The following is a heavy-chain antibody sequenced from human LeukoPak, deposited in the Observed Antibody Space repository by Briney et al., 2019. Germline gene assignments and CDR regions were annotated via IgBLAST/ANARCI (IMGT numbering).Heavy chain of an antibody. V-gene: IGHV1-24*01. CDR1: GYTLTELS. CDR3: ATAPSGYDFGEVFDY. Sequence: GASVKVSCKVSGYTLTELSIHWVRQAPGKGLEWMGGFDPEDGETIYAQKFQGGVTMTEDTSTDTAFIELSSLRFEDTAVYYCATAPSGYDFGEVFDYWGQGTLVTVSS. D-gene: IGHD5-12*01. CDR2: FDPEDGET. J-gene: IGHJ4*02.